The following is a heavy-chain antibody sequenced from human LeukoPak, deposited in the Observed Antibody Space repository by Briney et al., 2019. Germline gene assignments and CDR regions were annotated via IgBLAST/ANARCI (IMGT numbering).Heavy chain of an antibody. V-gene: IGHV4-34*01. CDR1: GGSISSYY. D-gene: IGHD6-19*01. CDR2: INHSGST. Sequence: SETLSLTCTVSGGSISSYYWSWIRQPPGKGLEWIGEINHSGSTNYNPSLKSRVTISVDTSKNQFSLKLSSVTAADTAVYYCARGLPVAGFDYWGQGTLVTVSS. CDR3: ARGLPVAGFDY. J-gene: IGHJ4*02.